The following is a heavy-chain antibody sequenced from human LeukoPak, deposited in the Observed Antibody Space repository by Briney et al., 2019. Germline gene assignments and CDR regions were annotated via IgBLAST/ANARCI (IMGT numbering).Heavy chain of an antibody. J-gene: IGHJ4*02. V-gene: IGHV4-39*01. Sequence: TSETLSLTCTVSGGSISSSGDYWGWIRQPPGEGLEWIGTIYYTGSNQYNPSLKSRLTISVDTSRNQFSLNLSSVTAADTAVYYCARISYYDNYGFYLFDYWGQGILVTVSS. CDR3: ARISYYDNYGFYLFDY. CDR2: IYYTGSN. CDR1: GGSISSSGDY. D-gene: IGHD3-22*01.